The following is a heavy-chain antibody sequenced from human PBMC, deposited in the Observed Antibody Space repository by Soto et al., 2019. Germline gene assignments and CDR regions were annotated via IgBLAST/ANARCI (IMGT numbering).Heavy chain of an antibody. V-gene: IGHV4-59*01. J-gene: IGHJ5*02. CDR3: ARHSGYRYGYTNWFDP. CDR1: GGTTRSDY. Sequence: PSETRSLTCTLSGGTTRSDYRSCIRQPPGTRLEWIGYIYYSGSTNYSPSLKSRVTMSVGTSKNQLSLKLSSVTAADTAVYYCARHSGYRYGYTNWFDPWGQGTMVTVS. CDR2: IYYSGST. D-gene: IGHD5-18*01.